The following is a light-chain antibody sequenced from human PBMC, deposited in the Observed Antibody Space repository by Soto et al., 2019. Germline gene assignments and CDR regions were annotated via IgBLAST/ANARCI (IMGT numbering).Light chain of an antibody. J-gene: IGLJ1*01. V-gene: IGLV9-49*01. Sequence: QSVLTQPPSGSASLGASVTLTCTLSSGYSNYKVDWYQQRPGKGPRFVMRVGTGGIVGSKGDGIPDRFSVLGSGLNRYLTIENIQEEDESDFHCGADHGSGSNFVYVFGTGTKFTVL. CDR1: SGYSNYK. CDR2: VGTGGIVG. CDR3: GADHGSGSNFVYV.